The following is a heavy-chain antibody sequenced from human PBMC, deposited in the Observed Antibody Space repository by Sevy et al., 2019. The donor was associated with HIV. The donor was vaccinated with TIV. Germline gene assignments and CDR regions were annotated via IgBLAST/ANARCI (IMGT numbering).Heavy chain of an antibody. V-gene: IGHV3-23*01. CDR3: AMGGASTGYYYYGMDV. Sequence: GGSLRLSCAASGFTFSSYAMSWVRQAPGKGLEWVSAISGSGGSTYYADSVKGRFTISRDNSKNTLYLQMNSLRAEDTAVYYCAMGGASTGYYYYGMDVWGQRTTVTVSS. CDR2: ISGSGGST. D-gene: IGHD1-26*01. CDR1: GFTFSSYA. J-gene: IGHJ6*02.